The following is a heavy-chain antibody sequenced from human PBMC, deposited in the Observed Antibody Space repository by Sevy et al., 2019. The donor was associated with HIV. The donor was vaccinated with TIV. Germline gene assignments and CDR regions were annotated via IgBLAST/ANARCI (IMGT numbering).Heavy chain of an antibody. D-gene: IGHD3-22*01. Sequence: ASVKVSCKASGGTFSSYAISWVRQAPGQGLEWMGGIIPIFGTANYAQKFQGRVTITADESTSTAYMELSGLRSEDTAVYYCAVYYYDSSGYHPNDYWGQGTLVTVSS. CDR1: GGTFSSYA. CDR3: AVYYYDSSGYHPNDY. CDR2: IIPIFGTA. V-gene: IGHV1-69*13. J-gene: IGHJ4*02.